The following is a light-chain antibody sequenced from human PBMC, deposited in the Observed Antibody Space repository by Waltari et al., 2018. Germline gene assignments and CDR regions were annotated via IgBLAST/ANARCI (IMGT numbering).Light chain of an antibody. J-gene: IGLJ1*01. CDR2: DVS. CDR1: SSDVGGYNY. V-gene: IGLV2-11*01. CDR3: CSYRGSFV. Sequence: QSALTQPPSVSGSPGQSVTISCTGTSSDVGGYNYVSWYQQNPGKAPKLMIYDVSKRPSGVPDRFSGSKSGNTASLTISGLQAEDDGDYYCCSYRGSFVFGTGTKVTVL.